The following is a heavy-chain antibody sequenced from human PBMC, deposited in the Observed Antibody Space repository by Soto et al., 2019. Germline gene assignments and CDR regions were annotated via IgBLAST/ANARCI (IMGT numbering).Heavy chain of an antibody. D-gene: IGHD6-13*01. J-gene: IGHJ5*02. CDR1: GGSISSSSYY. CDR3: ARGSSSWSNWFDP. CDR2: IYYSGST. V-gene: IGHV4-39*01. Sequence: PSETLSLTCTVSGGSISSSSYYWGWIRQPPGKGLEWIGSIYYSGSTYYNPSLKSRVTISVDTSKNQFSLKLSSVTAADTAVYYCARGSSSWSNWFDPWGQGTLVTVS.